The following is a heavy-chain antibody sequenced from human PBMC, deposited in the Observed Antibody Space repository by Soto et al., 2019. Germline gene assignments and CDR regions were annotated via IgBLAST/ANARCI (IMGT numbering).Heavy chain of an antibody. CDR2: INPNSGNI. J-gene: IGHJ4*02. D-gene: IGHD3-10*01. V-gene: IGHV1-8*01. Sequence: GASVKVSCKASGDTFTTYDINWVRQATGHGLEWVGWINPNSGNIGYAQRFQGRVTMTRDTAIRTAYMEVSSLRSDDTAVYYCARGRASGSYYLLDYWGQGTLVTVS. CDR3: ARGRASGSYYLLDY. CDR1: GDTFTTYD.